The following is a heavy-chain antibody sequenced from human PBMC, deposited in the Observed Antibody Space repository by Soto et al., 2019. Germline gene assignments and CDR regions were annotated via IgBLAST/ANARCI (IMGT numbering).Heavy chain of an antibody. Sequence: QVQLVESGGGVVQPGGSLRLSCAASGFTFRNHAMHWVRQAPGKGLECLAVIAHAGSNAFYRDSVKGRFTVSRDNSKNTLYLYRRRVRAEETGVYYCAGGEREDILVVVGARPGESGTDIWCQGTKVIVSS. CDR3: AGGEREDILVVVGARPGESGTDI. D-gene: IGHD2-15*01. V-gene: IGHV3-30-3*01. CDR2: IAHAGSNA. J-gene: IGHJ6*02. CDR1: GFTFRNHA.